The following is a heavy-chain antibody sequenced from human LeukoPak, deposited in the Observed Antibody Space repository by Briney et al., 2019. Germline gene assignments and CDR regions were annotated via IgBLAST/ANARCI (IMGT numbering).Heavy chain of an antibody. CDR2: IYYSGST. CDR3: ARDPYYYDSYAFDI. Sequence: SETLSLTCTVSGGSISSYHWSWIRQPPGKGLEWIGYIYYSGSTNYNPSLKSRVTISVDTSKNQFSLKLSSVAAADTAVYYCARDPYYYDSYAFDIWGQGTMVTVSS. CDR1: GGSISSYH. D-gene: IGHD3-22*01. J-gene: IGHJ3*02. V-gene: IGHV4-59*01.